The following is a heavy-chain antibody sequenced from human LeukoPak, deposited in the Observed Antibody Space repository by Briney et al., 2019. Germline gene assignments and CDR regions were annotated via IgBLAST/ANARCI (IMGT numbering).Heavy chain of an antibody. Sequence: GGSLRLARAASACTFSSYSMAWVRQAPGMGLEWVSVISDTGGTTYYADSVKGRFTISRDNSKNTLYLQMNSLRAEDTAVYYFATQYQLLAPGKGGVENSGQGALVTVSS. V-gene: IGHV3-23*01. CDR2: ISDTGGTT. CDR3: ATQYQLLAPGKGGVEN. J-gene: IGHJ1*01. D-gene: IGHD2-2*01. CDR1: ACTFSSYS.